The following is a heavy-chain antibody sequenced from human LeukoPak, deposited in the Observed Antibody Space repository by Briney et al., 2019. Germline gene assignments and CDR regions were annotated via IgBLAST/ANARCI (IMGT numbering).Heavy chain of an antibody. CDR3: ARPVSSSLWSGYPYYFDY. J-gene: IGHJ4*02. CDR1: GCSFTSYW. D-gene: IGHD3-3*01. Sequence: GESLKISCRGSGCSFTSYWIGWVRQMPGKGLEWMGIIYPGDSDTRYSPSFQGQVTISADKSISTAYLQWSSLKASDTAMYYCARPVSSSLWSGYPYYFDYWGQGTLVTVSS. CDR2: IYPGDSDT. V-gene: IGHV5-51*01.